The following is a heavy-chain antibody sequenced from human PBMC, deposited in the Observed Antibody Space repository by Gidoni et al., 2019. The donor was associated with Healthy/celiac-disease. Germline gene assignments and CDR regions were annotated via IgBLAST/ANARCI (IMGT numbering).Heavy chain of an antibody. D-gene: IGHD3-22*01. CDR2: INAGNGNT. Sequence: QVQLVQSGAEVKKPGASVKVSCKASGYTLNSYAMHWVRQAPGQRLEWMGWINAGNGNTKYSQKFQGRVTITRDTSASTAYMELSSLRSEDTAVYYCARVRPGVPYYYDSSGYRGAAFDIWGQGTMVTVSS. CDR3: ARVRPGVPYYYDSSGYRGAAFDI. J-gene: IGHJ3*02. CDR1: GYTLNSYA. V-gene: IGHV1-3*01.